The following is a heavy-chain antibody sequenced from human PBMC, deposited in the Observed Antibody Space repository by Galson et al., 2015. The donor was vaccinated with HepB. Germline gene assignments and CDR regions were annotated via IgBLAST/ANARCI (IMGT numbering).Heavy chain of an antibody. CDR2: INPNSGGT. CDR1: GYTFTGYY. J-gene: IGHJ4*02. Sequence: SVKVSCKASGYTFTGYYMHWVRQAPGQGLEWMGWINPNSGGTNYAQKFQGRVTMTRDTSISTAYMELSRLRSDDTAVYYCAHLVVPAARHRYNWNYGTPFDYWGQGTLVTVSS. D-gene: IGHD2-2*01. V-gene: IGHV1-2*02. CDR3: AHLVVPAARHRYNWNYGTPFDY.